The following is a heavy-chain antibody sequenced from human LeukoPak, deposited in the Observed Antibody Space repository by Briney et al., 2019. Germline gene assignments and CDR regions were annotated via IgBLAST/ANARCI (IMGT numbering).Heavy chain of an antibody. CDR3: ATGPRTVYGDSIKWHFDL. CDR2: IIPIFGTA. V-gene: IGHV1-69*06. Sequence: ASVKVSCKASGGTFSSYAISWVRQAPGQGLEWMGGIIPIFGTANYAQKFRGRVTMTAETSTDTAYMELSSLRSEDTAVYYCATGPRTVYGDSIKWHFDLWGRGTLVTVSS. D-gene: IGHD4-17*01. CDR1: GGTFSSYA. J-gene: IGHJ2*01.